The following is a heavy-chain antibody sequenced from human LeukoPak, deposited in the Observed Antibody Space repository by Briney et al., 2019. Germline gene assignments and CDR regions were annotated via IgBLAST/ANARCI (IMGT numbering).Heavy chain of an antibody. Sequence: VASVKVSCKASGYTFTRHAITWLRQAPGQGPEWMGWTSPNNAKTDAAQNFQGRVSMTTDTSPSTAYMELRRLRSDDTAVYYCARVVRGDCQTETCFSWFDHWGQGTLVIVSS. CDR2: TSPNNAKT. D-gene: IGHD3-10*02. J-gene: IGHJ5*02. CDR1: GYTFTRHA. CDR3: ARVVRGDCQTETCFSWFDH. V-gene: IGHV1-18*01.